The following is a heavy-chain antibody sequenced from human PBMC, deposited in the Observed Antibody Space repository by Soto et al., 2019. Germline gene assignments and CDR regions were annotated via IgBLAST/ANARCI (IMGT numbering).Heavy chain of an antibody. CDR3: ARLIVATFKWFDS. CDR2: VYYGGNT. CDR1: GGSISGSSYH. D-gene: IGHD5-12*01. Sequence: PSETLSLTCTVSGGSISGSSYHWGWIRQPPGKGLEWIGTVYYGGNTYYNPSLKSRVTISVDTSKNQVSLKSSSVTAADTAVYYCARLIVATFKWFDSWGQGTLVTVSS. J-gene: IGHJ5*01. V-gene: IGHV4-39*01.